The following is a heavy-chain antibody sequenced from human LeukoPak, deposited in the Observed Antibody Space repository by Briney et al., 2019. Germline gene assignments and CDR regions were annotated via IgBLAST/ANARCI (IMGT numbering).Heavy chain of an antibody. CDR3: ARDTKGLIWSGLNYFDY. V-gene: IGHV3-7*01. Sequence: GGSLRLSCVGSGFSFSSYWMTWVRQAPEKGPEWVANIKRDGNEEYYVDSVKGRFTISRDNAKNSLYLQMNSLRAEDTAVYYCARDTKGLIWSGLNYFDYWGQGTLVTVSS. J-gene: IGHJ4*02. CDR1: GFSFSSYW. CDR2: IKRDGNEE. D-gene: IGHD3-3*01.